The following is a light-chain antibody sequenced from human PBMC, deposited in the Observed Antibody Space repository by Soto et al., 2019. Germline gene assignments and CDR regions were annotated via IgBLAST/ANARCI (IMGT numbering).Light chain of an antibody. V-gene: IGLV2-14*01. J-gene: IGLJ1*01. CDR3: SSFTATSTYA. Sequence: QSVLTQPASVSGSPGQSITISCTGSSSNVGYYTYVSWFQQHPGKAPKLMIYEVSNRPSGVSNRFSGSKSGNAASLTISGLQAEDEADYYCSSFTATSTYAFGTGTKLTV. CDR2: EVS. CDR1: SSNVGYYTY.